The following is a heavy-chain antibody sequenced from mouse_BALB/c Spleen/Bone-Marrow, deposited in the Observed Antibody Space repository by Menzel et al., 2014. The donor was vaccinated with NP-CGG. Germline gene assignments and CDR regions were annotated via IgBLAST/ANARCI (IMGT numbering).Heavy chain of an antibody. CDR3: PLSPF. CDR1: GFNIKDTY. CDR2: IDPANGNT. D-gene: IGHD6-2*01. J-gene: IGHJ2*01. V-gene: IGHV14-3*02. Sequence: EVQLQESGAELVKPGASVKLSCTASGFNIKDTYMHWVKQRPEQGLEWIGRIDPANGNTKYDPQFQGKATITADTSSNTAYLQLSSRTSEDTAFSFFPLSPFWGQGTTLPFAS.